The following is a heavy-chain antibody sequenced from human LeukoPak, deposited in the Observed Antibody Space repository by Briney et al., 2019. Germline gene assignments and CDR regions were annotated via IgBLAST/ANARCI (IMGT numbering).Heavy chain of an antibody. CDR3: ARHSSLQGYYFDY. CDR2: IYYSGST. J-gene: IGHJ4*02. CDR1: GGSISSYY. D-gene: IGHD6-6*01. V-gene: IGHV4-59*08. Sequence: SETLSLTCTVSGGSISSYYWSWIRQPPGKGLEWIGYIYYSGSTNFNPSLKSRVTISVDTSKNQFSLKLSSVTAADTAVYYCARHSSLQGYYFDYWGQGTLVTVSS.